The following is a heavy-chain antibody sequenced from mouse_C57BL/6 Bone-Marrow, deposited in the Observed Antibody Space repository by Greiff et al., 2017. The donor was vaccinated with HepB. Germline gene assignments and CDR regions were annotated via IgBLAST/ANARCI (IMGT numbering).Heavy chain of an antibody. V-gene: IGHV14-4*01. D-gene: IGHD2-13*01. Sequence: VQLQQSGAELVRPGASVKLSCTASGFNIKDDYMHWVKQRPEQGLEWIGWIDPENGDTEYASKFQGKATITADTSSNTAYLQLSSLTSEDTAVYYCTTEGLHYAMDYWGQGTSVTVSS. CDR3: TTEGLHYAMDY. CDR2: IDPENGDT. CDR1: GFNIKDDY. J-gene: IGHJ4*01.